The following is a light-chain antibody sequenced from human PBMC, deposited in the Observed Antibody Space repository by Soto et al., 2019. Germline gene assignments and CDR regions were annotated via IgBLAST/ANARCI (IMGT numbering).Light chain of an antibody. V-gene: IGKV1-27*01. Sequence: DIQMTQSPSSLSASVGDRVTITCRASQDISNYLAWYQQKPGKVPELLIYAASTLQTGVQSRFSGSGTGTVFTLTINNLQPEDVATYYCQKYNSAPNTFGRGTRLEIK. CDR2: AAS. CDR1: QDISNY. CDR3: QKYNSAPNT. J-gene: IGKJ2*01.